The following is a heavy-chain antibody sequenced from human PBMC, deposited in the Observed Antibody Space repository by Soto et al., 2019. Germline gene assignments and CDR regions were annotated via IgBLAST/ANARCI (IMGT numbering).Heavy chain of an antibody. J-gene: IGHJ4*02. D-gene: IGHD3-16*01. CDR3: AHSALHMITFGGVGVTGYDY. V-gene: IGHV2-5*02. CDR1: GFSLSTSGVG. Sequence: QITLKESGPTLVKPTQTLTLTCTFSGFSLSTSGVGVGWIRQPPGKALEWLALIYWDDDKRYSPSLKSRLTIPKDTSKTQVVLTMTNMDPVDTATYYCAHSALHMITFGGVGVTGYDYWGQGTLVTVSS. CDR2: IYWDDDK.